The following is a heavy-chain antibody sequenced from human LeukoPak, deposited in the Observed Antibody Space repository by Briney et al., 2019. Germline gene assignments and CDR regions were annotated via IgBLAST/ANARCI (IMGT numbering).Heavy chain of an antibody. D-gene: IGHD5-18*01. V-gene: IGHV4-59*01. Sequence: SETLSLTCTVSGGSISGYYWSWIRQPPGKGLEWIGYIYYSGSTNYNPSLKSRVTISVDTSKNQFSLKLSSVTAADTAVYYCASSLYSYGSFYFDYWRQGILVTVSS. CDR2: IYYSGST. CDR1: GGSISGYY. J-gene: IGHJ4*02. CDR3: ASSLYSYGSFYFDY.